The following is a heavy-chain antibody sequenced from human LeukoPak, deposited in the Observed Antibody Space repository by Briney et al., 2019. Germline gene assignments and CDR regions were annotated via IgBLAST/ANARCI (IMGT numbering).Heavy chain of an antibody. CDR2: INSDGSST. J-gene: IGHJ4*02. D-gene: IGHD4-11*01. CDR3: ARTLYSNYYFDY. Sequence: GGSLRLSCATSGFTFSNYWMHWVRHAPGRGLVWVSRINSDGSSTVYADSAKGRFTISRDNAKNTLYLQMNSLRAEDTAVYYCARTLYSNYYFDYRGQGTLVTVSS. CDR1: GFTFSNYW. V-gene: IGHV3-74*01.